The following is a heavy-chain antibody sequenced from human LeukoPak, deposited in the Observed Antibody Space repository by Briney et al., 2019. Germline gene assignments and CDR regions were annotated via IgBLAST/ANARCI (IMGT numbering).Heavy chain of an antibody. Sequence: GGSLRLSCAASGFTFSSYWMHWVRQAPGKGLVWVSRINSDGSSTSYADSVKGRFTISRDNAKNTLYLQMNSLRAEDTAVYYCARGAVLRYFDPYRMDVWGKGTTVTVSS. CDR3: ARGAVLRYFDPYRMDV. V-gene: IGHV3-74*01. J-gene: IGHJ6*04. CDR1: GFTFSSYW. CDR2: INSDGSST. D-gene: IGHD3-9*01.